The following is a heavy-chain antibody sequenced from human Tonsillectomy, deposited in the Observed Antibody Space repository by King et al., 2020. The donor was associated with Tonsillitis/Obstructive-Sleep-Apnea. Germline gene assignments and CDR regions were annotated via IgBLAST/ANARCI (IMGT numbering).Heavy chain of an antibody. D-gene: IGHD2-2*01. CDR3: ARDNIVVVSGAIPSYFDY. CDR2: INHGGST. CDR1: GGSFSDYY. Sequence: VQLQQWGAGLLKPSETLSLTCAVYGGSFSDYYWSWIRQPPGSGLEWIGEINHGGSTNYNPSLKSRVTISLETSKNPVSLKLSSVTAADTAVYYCARDNIVVVSGAIPSYFDYWGQGTLVTVTS. J-gene: IGHJ4*02. V-gene: IGHV4-34*01.